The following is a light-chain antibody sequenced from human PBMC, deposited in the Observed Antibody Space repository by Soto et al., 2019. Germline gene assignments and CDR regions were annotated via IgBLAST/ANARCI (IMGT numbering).Light chain of an antibody. J-gene: IGKJ2*01. Sequence: DIQMTQSPSSLSASVGDRVTITCRASQSMSSYLNWYQHKPGKAPKLLIHAASSLQTGVPLRFSGRGSGTDFTLTISTLQHEDFETYYRPQSYNTPLTFGQGTKVDIK. CDR1: QSMSSY. CDR2: AAS. CDR3: PQSYNTPLT. V-gene: IGKV1-39*01.